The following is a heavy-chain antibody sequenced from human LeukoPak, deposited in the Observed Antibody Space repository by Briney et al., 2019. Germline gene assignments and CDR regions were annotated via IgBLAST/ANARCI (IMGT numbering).Heavy chain of an antibody. CDR2: IKSKPAGGST. D-gene: IGHD3-10*01. Sequence: PGGSLRLSCTASGFTFSNAWMSWVRQAPGKGLEWVGRIKSKPAGGSTDYAAPIKGRFTISRDDSKNTLYLQMNSLRAEDTAVYYCARDYYGLLWSYYYYYGVDVWGQGTTVTVSS. CDR3: ARDYYGLLWSYYYYYGVDV. CDR1: GFTFSNAW. V-gene: IGHV3-15*01. J-gene: IGHJ6*02.